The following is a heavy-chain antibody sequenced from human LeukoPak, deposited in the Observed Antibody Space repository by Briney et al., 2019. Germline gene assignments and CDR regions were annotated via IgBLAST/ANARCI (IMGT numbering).Heavy chain of an antibody. CDR3: TTEGYCSGGSCYSFYYYYGMDV. V-gene: IGHV3-15*01. J-gene: IGHJ6*02. CDR1: GFTFSNAW. CDR2: IKSKTDGGTT. D-gene: IGHD2-15*01. Sequence: PGGSLRLPCAASGFTFSNAWMSWVRQAPGKGLEWVGRIKSKTDGGTTDYAAPVKGRFTISRDDSKNTLYLQMNSLKTEDTAVYYCTTEGYCSGGSCYSFYYYYGMDVWGQGTTVTVSS.